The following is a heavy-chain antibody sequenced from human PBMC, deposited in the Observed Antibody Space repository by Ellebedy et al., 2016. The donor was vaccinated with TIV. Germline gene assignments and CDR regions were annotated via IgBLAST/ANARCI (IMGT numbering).Heavy chain of an antibody. Sequence: MPSETLSLTCIVSAGSISSYYRSWIRQPPGKGLEWIGYIYYSGSTNYNPSLKSRVTIPVDTSKNKFSLKLSSVTAADTAVYYCAKESMVAWYFDLWGRGTLVTVSS. D-gene: IGHD4/OR15-4a*01. CDR1: AGSISSYY. CDR2: IYYSGST. V-gene: IGHV4-59*01. J-gene: IGHJ2*01. CDR3: AKESMVAWYFDL.